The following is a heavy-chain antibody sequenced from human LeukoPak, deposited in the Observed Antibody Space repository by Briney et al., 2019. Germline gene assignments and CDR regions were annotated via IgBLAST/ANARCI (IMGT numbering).Heavy chain of an antibody. CDR1: GGSFSGYY. J-gene: IGHJ6*02. CDR2: INHSGST. D-gene: IGHD6-13*01. Sequence: PSETLSLTCAVYGGSFSGYYWSWIRQPPGKGLEWIGEINHSGSTNYNPSLKSRVTISVDTSKNQFSLKLSSVTAADTAVYYCARDHPGYSSSWYRGMDVWGQGTTVTVSS. CDR3: ARDHPGYSSSWYRGMDV. V-gene: IGHV4-34*01.